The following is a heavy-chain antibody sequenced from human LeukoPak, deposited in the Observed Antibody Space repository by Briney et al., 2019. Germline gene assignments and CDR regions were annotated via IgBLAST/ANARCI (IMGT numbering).Heavy chain of an antibody. V-gene: IGHV3-23*01. Sequence: GGSLRLSCAASGFTFSSYAMSWVRQAPGKGLEWVSAISGSGGSTYYADSVKGRFTISRDNSKNTLYLQMNSLRAEDTAIYYCAKDFYDSSGSRYDYWGQGTLVTVSS. CDR1: GFTFSSYA. CDR2: ISGSGGST. D-gene: IGHD3-22*01. CDR3: AKDFYDSSGSRYDY. J-gene: IGHJ4*02.